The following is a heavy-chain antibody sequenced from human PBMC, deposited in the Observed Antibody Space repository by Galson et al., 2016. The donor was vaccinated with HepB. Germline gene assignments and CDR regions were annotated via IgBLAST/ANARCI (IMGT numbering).Heavy chain of an antibody. CDR2: IKEDGSAK. Sequence: SLRLSCAASGFRFNRYWMSWVRQAPGKGLEWVANIKEDGSAKHYADSVKGRFTISRDNAKNSMFLQMNSLRAEDTAGYYCADPPSDLWGQGTLVAVSS. CDR3: ADPPSDL. J-gene: IGHJ4*02. V-gene: IGHV3-7*01. CDR1: GFRFNRYW.